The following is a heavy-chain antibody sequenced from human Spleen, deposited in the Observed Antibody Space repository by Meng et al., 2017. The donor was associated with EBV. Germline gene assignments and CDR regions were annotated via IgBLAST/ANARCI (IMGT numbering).Heavy chain of an antibody. J-gene: IGHJ4*02. CDR3: ARDRAVGSTLFSFDQ. CDR2: IIPNSGGT. Sequence: QVQLVQSGVEGKKPGASMQVSCKASGYTFTGYYIHWVRQAPGQGLEWMGRIIPNSGGTNYAQNFQGRVTMTRDTSISTAYMELNSLTSDDTAVYYCARDRAVGSTLFSFDQWGQGTLVTASS. V-gene: IGHV1-2*06. D-gene: IGHD1-26*01. CDR1: GYTFTGYY.